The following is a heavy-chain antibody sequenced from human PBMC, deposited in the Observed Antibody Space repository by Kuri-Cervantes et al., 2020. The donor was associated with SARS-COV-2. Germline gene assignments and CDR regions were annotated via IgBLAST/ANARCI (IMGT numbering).Heavy chain of an antibody. CDR2: INHSGST. V-gene: IGHV4-34*01. D-gene: IGHD4-11*01. J-gene: IGHJ4*02. Sequence: LSCAVYGGSFSGYYWSWIRQPPGKGLEWIGEINHSGSTNYNPSLKSRVTISVDTSKNQFSLKLSSVTAADTAVYYCARAGVRVLIDLYSNPGFDYWGQGTLVTVSS. CDR1: GGSFSGYY. CDR3: ARAGVRVLIDLYSNPGFDY.